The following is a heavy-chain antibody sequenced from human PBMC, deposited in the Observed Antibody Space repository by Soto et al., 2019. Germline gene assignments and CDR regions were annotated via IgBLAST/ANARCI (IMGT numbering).Heavy chain of an antibody. D-gene: IGHD3-10*01. CDR1: GFTFSSYA. CDR2: ISGRGSST. Sequence: GGSLRLSCAASGFTFSSYAMSWVRQAPGKGLEWVSGISGRGSSTYYADSVKGRFTISRDNSKNTLYLQMNSLRAEDTAVYYCAKNYYGSGPYYYYGMDVWGQGTTVTVSS. V-gene: IGHV3-23*01. CDR3: AKNYYGSGPYYYYGMDV. J-gene: IGHJ6*02.